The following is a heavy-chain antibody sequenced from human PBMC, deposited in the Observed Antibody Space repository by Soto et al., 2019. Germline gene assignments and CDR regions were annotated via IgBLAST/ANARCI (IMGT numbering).Heavy chain of an antibody. V-gene: IGHV3-9*01. Sequence: EVQLVESGGGLVQPGRSLRLSCAASGFTFDDYAMHWVRQAPGKGLEWVSGISWNSGSIGYADSVKGRFTISRDNAKNSLYLQMNSLRAEDTALYSCAKARVSAFDIWGQGTMVTVSS. J-gene: IGHJ3*02. D-gene: IGHD3-22*01. CDR3: AKARVSAFDI. CDR1: GFTFDDYA. CDR2: ISWNSGSI.